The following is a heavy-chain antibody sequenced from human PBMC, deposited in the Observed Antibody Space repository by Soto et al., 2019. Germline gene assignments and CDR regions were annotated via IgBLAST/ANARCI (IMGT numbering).Heavy chain of an antibody. Sequence: QLQLQESGPGLVKPSETLSLTCTVSGGSINSSSYYWGWIRQPPGKGLEWIGSIYHSGSTYYNPSPKSRVTISVDTSKKQFSLKLSSVTAADAAVYYCARPSDTWGTFDIWGQGTMVTVSS. CDR3: ARPSDTWGTFDI. CDR1: GGSINSSSYY. D-gene: IGHD3-16*01. V-gene: IGHV4-39*01. CDR2: IYHSGST. J-gene: IGHJ3*02.